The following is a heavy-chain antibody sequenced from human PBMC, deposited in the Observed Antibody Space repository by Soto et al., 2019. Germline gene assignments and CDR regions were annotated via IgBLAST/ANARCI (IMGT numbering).Heavy chain of an antibody. Sequence: GGSLRLSCTASVFTFSSYAMSWVRQAPGKGLEWVSAISGSGGSTYYADSVKGRFTISRDNSKNTLYLQMNSLRAEDTAVYYCAKDLCCSRGSCDSFLAAVGKFYDWVQG. D-gene: IGHD2-15*01. CDR2: ISGSGGST. J-gene: IGHJ4*02. CDR1: VFTFSSYA. CDR3: AKDLCCSRGSCDSFLAAVGKFYD. V-gene: IGHV3-23*01.